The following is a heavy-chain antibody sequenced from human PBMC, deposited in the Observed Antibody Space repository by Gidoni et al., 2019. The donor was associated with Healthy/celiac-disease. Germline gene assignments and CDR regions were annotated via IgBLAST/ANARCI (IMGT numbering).Heavy chain of an antibody. Sequence: QLQLQESGPGLVKPSETLSLTCTVPGGPISRSSYYWGWIRQPPGKGLGWIGSSYYSGSTYYNPSLKSRVTISVDTSKNQFSLKLSSVTAADTAVYYCARLEGPSQVGATRRNWFDPWGQGTLVTVSS. CDR2: SYYSGST. CDR3: ARLEGPSQVGATRRNWFDP. D-gene: IGHD1-26*01. J-gene: IGHJ5*02. V-gene: IGHV4-39*01. CDR1: GGPISRSSYY.